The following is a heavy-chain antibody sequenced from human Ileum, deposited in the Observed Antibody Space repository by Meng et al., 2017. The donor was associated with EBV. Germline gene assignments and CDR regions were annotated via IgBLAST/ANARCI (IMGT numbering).Heavy chain of an antibody. J-gene: IGHJ4*02. Sequence: QITLKESGPTLXXXXXTXTLXXPFSGFSLSTSEVGVGWIRQPPGRALEWLALIYGDDDKRYNPSLESRLTISKDTSKNQVVLTMTNMDPMDTATYYCAHREGSGGWYPDYWGQGTLVTVSS. V-gene: IGHV2-5*02. CDR2: IYGDDDK. D-gene: IGHD6-19*01. CDR1: GFSLSTSEVG. CDR3: AHREGSGGWYPDY.